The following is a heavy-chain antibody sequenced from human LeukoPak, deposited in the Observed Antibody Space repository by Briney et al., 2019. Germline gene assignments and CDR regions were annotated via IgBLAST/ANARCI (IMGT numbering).Heavy chain of an antibody. J-gene: IGHJ5*02. CDR2: INHSGGT. Sequence: SETLSLTCAVYGESFSEYYWRWIRQPPGKGLEWIGQINHSGGTNCHPSLKTRVTISLDTSKNQVSLKLRSVTAADTAVYYCAFEGPVSGYAFDPWGQGALVAVSS. V-gene: IGHV4-34*01. CDR3: AFEGPVSGYAFDP. CDR1: GESFSEYY. D-gene: IGHD5-12*01.